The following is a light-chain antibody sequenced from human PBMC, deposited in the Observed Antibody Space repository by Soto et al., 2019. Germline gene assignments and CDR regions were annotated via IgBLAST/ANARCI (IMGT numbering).Light chain of an antibody. V-gene: IGKV3D-20*02. CDR2: GAS. CDR1: QTVTNSL. J-gene: IGKJ5*01. Sequence: EIVLTQSPGTLSVSPGERATLSCRASQTVTNSLLAWYQQRPGRAPRLLIYGASIRATGIPDRFSGSGSGTDFTLTISRLEPEDFAVYYCQQRHMWPITFGQGTRLEIK. CDR3: QQRHMWPIT.